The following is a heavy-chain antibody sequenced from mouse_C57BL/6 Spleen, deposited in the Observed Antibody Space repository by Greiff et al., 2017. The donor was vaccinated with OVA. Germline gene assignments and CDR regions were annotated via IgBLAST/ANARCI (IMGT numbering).Heavy chain of an antibody. V-gene: IGHV1-66*01. Sequence: VQLQQSGPELVKPGASVKISCKASGYSFTSYYIHWVKQRPGQGLGWIGWFYPGSGNTQYSEKFKGKATLTADTSSSTAYMQLSSVTSEDSAVYYCAREGRDYFDYWGQGTTLTVSS. CDR1: GYSFTSYY. CDR2: FYPGSGNT. J-gene: IGHJ2*01. D-gene: IGHD3-3*01. CDR3: AREGRDYFDY.